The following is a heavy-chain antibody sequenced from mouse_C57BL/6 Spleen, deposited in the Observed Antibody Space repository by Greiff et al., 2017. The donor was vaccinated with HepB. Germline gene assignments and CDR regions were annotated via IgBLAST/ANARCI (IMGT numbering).Heavy chain of an antibody. V-gene: IGHV1-64*01. D-gene: IGHD1-1*01. CDR1: GYTFTSYW. CDR3: ARDVTTVVDLCFDY. CDR2: IHPNSGST. J-gene: IGHJ2*01. Sequence: QVQLQQPGAELVKPGASVKLSCKASGYTFTSYWMHWVKQRPGQGLEWIGMIHPNSGSTKYNEKFKSKATLTVDKSSSTAYMQISSLTSEDSAVYYCARDVTTVVDLCFDYWGQGTTLTVSS.